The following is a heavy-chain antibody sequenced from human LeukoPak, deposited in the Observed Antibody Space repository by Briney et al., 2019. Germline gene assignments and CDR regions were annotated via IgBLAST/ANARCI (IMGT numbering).Heavy chain of an antibody. V-gene: IGHV1-69*13. J-gene: IGHJ4*02. CDR1: GGTFSSYA. CDR2: IIPIFGTA. CDR3: ARNPHAGSRFDY. Sequence: ASVKVSCKASGGTFSSYAISWVRQAPGQGLEWMGGIIPIFGTANYAQKFQGRVTITADESTSTAYMELSSLRSEDTAVYYCARNPHAGSRFDYWGQGTLVTVP.